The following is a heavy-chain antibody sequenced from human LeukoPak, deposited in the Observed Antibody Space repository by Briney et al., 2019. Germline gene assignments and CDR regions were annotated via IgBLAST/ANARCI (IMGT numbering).Heavy chain of an antibody. CDR3: AREGYGGNSGFDY. V-gene: IGHV4-39*07. Sequence: SETLSLTCTVSGGSISSYYWSWIRQPPGKGLEWIGSIYYSGSTYYNPSLKSRVTISVDTSKNQFSLKLSSVTAADTAVYYCAREGYGGNSGFDYWGQGTLVTVSS. J-gene: IGHJ4*02. CDR1: GGSISSYY. CDR2: IYYSGST. D-gene: IGHD4-23*01.